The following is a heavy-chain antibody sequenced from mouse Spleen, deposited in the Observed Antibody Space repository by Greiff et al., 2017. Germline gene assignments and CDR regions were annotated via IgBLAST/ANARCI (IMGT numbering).Heavy chain of an antibody. J-gene: IGHJ3*01. D-gene: IGHD2-2*01. CDR1: GYSITSGYY. CDR3: ARDGYGGFAY. CDR2: ISYDGSN. V-gene: IGHV3-6*01. Sequence: EVKLQESGPGLVKPSQSLSLTCSVTGYSITSGYYWNWIRQFPGNKLEWMGYISYDGSNNYNPSLKNRISITRDTSKNQFFLKLNSVTTEDTATYYCARDGYGGFAYWGQGTLVTVSA.